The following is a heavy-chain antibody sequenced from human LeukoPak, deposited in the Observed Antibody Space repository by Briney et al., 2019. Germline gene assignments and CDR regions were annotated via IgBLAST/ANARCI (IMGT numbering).Heavy chain of an antibody. D-gene: IGHD2-8*01. J-gene: IGHJ6*02. CDR1: GYNFISYY. CDR3: AREDVVLVDAVRYYYYGMAV. V-gene: IGHV1-46*01. Sequence: GASVKVSCKASGYNFISYYMHWVRQAPGQGLEWIGIINPSGGSTSYAQKFQDRLTMTRATSTSTVYMELSTLNSEDRAVYYCAREDVVLVDAVRYYYYGMAVWGQGTTVTVSS. CDR2: INPSGGST.